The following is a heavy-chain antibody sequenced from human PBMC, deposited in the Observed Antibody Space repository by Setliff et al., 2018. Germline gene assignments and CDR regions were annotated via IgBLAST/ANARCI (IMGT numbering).Heavy chain of an antibody. J-gene: IGHJ5*02. CDR2: IIPIFGTA. CDR3: ARGYRGYYNFWSGSQGANWFDP. CDR1: GGTFSSYA. Sequence: SVKVSCKASGGTFSSYAISWVRQAPGQGLEWMGKIIPIFGTANYAQKFQGRVTIIADKSTSTAYMELSSLRSEDPAVYYCARGYRGYYNFWSGSQGANWFDPWGQGTLVTV. V-gene: IGHV1-69*06. D-gene: IGHD3-3*01.